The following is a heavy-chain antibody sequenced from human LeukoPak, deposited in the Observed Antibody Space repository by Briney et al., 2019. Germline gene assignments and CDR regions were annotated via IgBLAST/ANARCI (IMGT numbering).Heavy chain of an antibody. D-gene: IGHD4-11*01. CDR2: INHSGST. J-gene: IGHJ5*02. Sequence: SETLSLTCAVYGGSFSGYYWSWIRQPPGKGLEWIGEINHSGSTNYNPSLKSRVTISVDTSKNQFSLKLSSVTAADTAVYYCARKSTYGNYVKSSYNWFDPWGQGTLVTVSS. CDR3: ARKSTYGNYVKSSYNWFDP. V-gene: IGHV4-34*01. CDR1: GGSFSGYY.